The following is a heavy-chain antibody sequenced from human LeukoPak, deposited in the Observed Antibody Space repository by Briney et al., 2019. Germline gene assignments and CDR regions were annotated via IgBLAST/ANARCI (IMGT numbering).Heavy chain of an antibody. D-gene: IGHD2-2*01. CDR2: IYYSGST. CDR1: GGSISSSSYY. CDR3: ARLLRCSSTSCYLSDP. V-gene: IGHV4-39*01. Sequence: SETLSLTCTVSGGSISSSSYYWGWIRQPPGKGLEWIGSIYYSGSTYYNPSLKSRVTISVDTSKNQFSLKLSSVTAADTAVYYCARLLRCSSTSCYLSDPWGQGTLVTVSS. J-gene: IGHJ5*02.